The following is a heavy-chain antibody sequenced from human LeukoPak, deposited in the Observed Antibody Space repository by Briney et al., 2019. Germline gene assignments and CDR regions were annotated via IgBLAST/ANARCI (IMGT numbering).Heavy chain of an antibody. V-gene: IGHV4-34*01. J-gene: IGHJ3*02. CDR2: INHSGST. D-gene: IGHD7-27*01. CDR1: GGSFSGCY. CDR3: ARGLGIGAFDI. Sequence: SETLSLTCAVYGGSFSGCYWSWIRQPPGKGLEWIGEINHSGSTNYNPSLKSRVTISVDTSKNQFSLKLSSVTAADTAVYYCARGLGIGAFDIWGQGTMVTVSS.